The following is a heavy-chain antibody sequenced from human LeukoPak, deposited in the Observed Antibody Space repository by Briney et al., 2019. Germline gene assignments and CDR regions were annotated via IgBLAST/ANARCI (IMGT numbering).Heavy chain of an antibody. J-gene: IGHJ4*02. Sequence: SETLSFTCTVSGGSISSYYWNWIRQSPGKGLEWIGYIYYSGSTNYTNSHTNQVTISIDTSNIQFSLKLSSFTAPDTAVYYCARHRGPYYNFWSGYYDNWGQGTLVTVSS. CDR1: GGSISSYY. D-gene: IGHD3-3*01. CDR2: IYYSGST. CDR3: ARHRGPYYNFWSGYYDN. V-gene: IGHV4-59*08.